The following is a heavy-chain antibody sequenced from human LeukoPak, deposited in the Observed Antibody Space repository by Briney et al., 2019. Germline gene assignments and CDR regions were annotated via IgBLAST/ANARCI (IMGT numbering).Heavy chain of an antibody. CDR2: IYQSGST. D-gene: IGHD3-10*01. V-gene: IGHV4-59*12. CDR3: ARAMIRGVDFDY. CDR1: GGSISSYY. Sequence: SETLSLTCTVSGGSISSYYWSWIRQPPGKGLEWIGEIYQSGSTNYNPSLKSRVTISLDKSKNQFSLKLKSVTAADTAVYYCARAMIRGVDFDYWGQGTLVTVSS. J-gene: IGHJ4*02.